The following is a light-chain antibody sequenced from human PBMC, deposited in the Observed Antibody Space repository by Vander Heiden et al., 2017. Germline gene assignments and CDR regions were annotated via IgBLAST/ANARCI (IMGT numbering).Light chain of an antibody. J-gene: IGKJ3*01. CDR3: QQDGSSPFT. Sequence: SQSVSSSYLAWYQQKPGQAPRLLIYGASSRATGIPDRFSGSGSGTDFTLTISRLEPEDFAVYSCQQDGSSPFTFGPGTKVDI. CDR2: GAS. CDR1: QSVSSSY. V-gene: IGKV3-20*01.